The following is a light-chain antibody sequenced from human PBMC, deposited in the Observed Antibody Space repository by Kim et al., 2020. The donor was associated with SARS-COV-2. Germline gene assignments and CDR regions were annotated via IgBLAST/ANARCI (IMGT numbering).Light chain of an antibody. CDR1: QSISSW. CDR3: QQYNSYWMYT. J-gene: IGKJ2*01. V-gene: IGKV1-5*01. CDR2: DAS. Sequence: DIQMTQSPSTLSASVGDRVTITCRASQSISSWLAWYQQKPGKAPKLLIYDASSLESGVPSRISGSGSGTEFTLTISSLQPDDFATYYCQQYNSYWMYTFGQGTKLEI.